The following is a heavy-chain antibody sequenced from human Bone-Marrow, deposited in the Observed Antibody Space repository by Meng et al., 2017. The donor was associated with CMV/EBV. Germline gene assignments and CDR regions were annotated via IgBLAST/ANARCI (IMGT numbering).Heavy chain of an antibody. CDR2: IDWDDDK. V-gene: IGHV2-70*20. D-gene: IGHD3-3*01. CDR3: ARSHSIFGVVPFDY. CDR1: GFSLSTSGMC. Sequence: SGPTLVKPTQTLTLTCIFPGFSLSTSGMCVSWVRQPPGKALEWLALIDWDDDKYYSTSLKTRLTISKDTSKNQVVLTMTNMDPVDTATYYCARSHSIFGVVPFDYWGQGTLVTVSS. J-gene: IGHJ4*02.